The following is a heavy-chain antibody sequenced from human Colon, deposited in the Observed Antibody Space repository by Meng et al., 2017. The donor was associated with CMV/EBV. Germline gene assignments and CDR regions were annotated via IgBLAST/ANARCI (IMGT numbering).Heavy chain of an antibody. CDR2: ITGSGDGT. CDR1: GFMFRNYS. CDR3: LRDPLLLPRRY. J-gene: IGHJ4*02. Sequence: CVTSGFMFRNYSISWVRQAPGKGLEWVSAITGSGDGTFYTDSVRGRFTISRDNSKNTVYLHMTSLRADDTATYYCLRDPLLLPRRYWGQGTLVTVSS. D-gene: IGHD2-15*01. V-gene: IGHV3-23*01.